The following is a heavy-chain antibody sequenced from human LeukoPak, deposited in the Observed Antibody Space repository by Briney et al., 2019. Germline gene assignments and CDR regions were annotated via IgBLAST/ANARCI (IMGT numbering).Heavy chain of an antibody. CDR3: AKDGRGGVPRAFDI. Sequence: GGSLRLSCAASGFTFSSYAMTWVRQAPGKGLEWVSSISINSGGTSYADSVKGRFTISRDNSKNTLYLQMNSLRAEDTAVYYCAKDGRGGVPRAFDIWGQGTMVTVSS. D-gene: IGHD2-15*01. J-gene: IGHJ3*02. CDR1: GFTFSSYA. CDR2: ISINSGGT. V-gene: IGHV3-23*01.